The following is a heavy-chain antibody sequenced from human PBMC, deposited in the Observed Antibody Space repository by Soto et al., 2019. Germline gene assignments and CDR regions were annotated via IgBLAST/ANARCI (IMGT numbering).Heavy chain of an antibody. J-gene: IGHJ5*02. CDR1: GGSISSYY. V-gene: IGHV4-59*08. D-gene: IGHD6-13*01. CDR2: IYYSGST. CDR3: ARLSIAAAGNWFDP. Sequence: SETLSLTCTVSGGSISSYYWSWIRQPPGKGLEWIGYIYYSGSTNYNPSLKSRVTISVDTSKNQFSLKLSSVTAADTAVYYCARLSIAAAGNWFDPWGQGTLVTVSS.